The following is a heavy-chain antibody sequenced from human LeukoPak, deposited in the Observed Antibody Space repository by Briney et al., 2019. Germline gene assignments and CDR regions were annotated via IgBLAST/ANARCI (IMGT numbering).Heavy chain of an antibody. D-gene: IGHD3-16*01. J-gene: IGHJ4*02. CDR1: GGSISSYY. CDR2: IYYSGST. Sequence: SETLSLTCTVSGGSISSYYWSWIRQPPGTGLEWIWYIYYSGSTNYNPSLKSRVTISEDTSKNQFSLKLNSLTTADTAVYYCTRGAGWLIDYWGQGILVTVSS. CDR3: TRGAGWLIDY. V-gene: IGHV4-59*01.